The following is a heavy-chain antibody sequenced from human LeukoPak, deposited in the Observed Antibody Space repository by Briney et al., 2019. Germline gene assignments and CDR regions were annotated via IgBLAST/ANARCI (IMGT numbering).Heavy chain of an antibody. CDR1: GFTFGSSW. D-gene: IGHD3-16*01. CDR2: INDDGSAQ. J-gene: IGHJ4*02. V-gene: IGHV3-7*01. CDR3: VDLGRRD. Sequence: HPGGSLRLSCVDSGFTFGSSWMTWVRQSPGKGLEWVASINDDGSAQYYVDSVKGRFTISRDNAKNSLFLQMNNLRVEDTAVYFCVDLGRRDCGQGTQVTVSS.